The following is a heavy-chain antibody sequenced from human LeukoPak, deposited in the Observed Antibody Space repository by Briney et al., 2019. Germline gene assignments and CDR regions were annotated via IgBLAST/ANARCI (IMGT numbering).Heavy chain of an antibody. CDR3: ARDLSYSSSWYLGHLDY. CDR2: INPNSGGT. Sequence: ASVKVSCMASGYTFTGYYMHWVRQAPGQGREWMGWINPNSGGTNYAQKFQGRVTMTRDTSISTAYMELSRLRSDDTAVYYCARDLSYSSSWYLGHLDYWGQGTLVTVSS. V-gene: IGHV1-2*02. J-gene: IGHJ4*02. D-gene: IGHD6-13*01. CDR1: GYTFTGYY.